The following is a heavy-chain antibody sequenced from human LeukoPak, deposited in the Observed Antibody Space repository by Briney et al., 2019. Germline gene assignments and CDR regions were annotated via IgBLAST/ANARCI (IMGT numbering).Heavy chain of an antibody. J-gene: IGHJ4*02. D-gene: IGHD2-21*02. V-gene: IGHV3-53*05. CDR2: IYSGGST. CDR1: GFTVSSNY. CDR3: AKDYCGGDCSTFDY. Sequence: PGGSLRLSCAASGFTVSSNYMSWVRQAPGKGLEWVSVIYSGGSTYYADSVKGRFTISRDNSKNTLYLQMNSLRAEDTAVYYCAKDYCGGDCSTFDYWGQGTLVTVSS.